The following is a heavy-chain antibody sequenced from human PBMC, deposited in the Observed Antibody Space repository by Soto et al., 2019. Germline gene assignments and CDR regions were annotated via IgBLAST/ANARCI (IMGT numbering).Heavy chain of an antibody. CDR3: ARDHRKNVVMVPAAYYYYYMAV. V-gene: IGHV1-18*01. CDR2: INAYNDNT. Sequence: QVQLVQSGAEVKKPGASVKVSCKASGYTFTSYGITWVRQAPGQGLEWMGWINAYNDNTNYAEKIQGRVTMTTDTSTSTAYMELRSLRSDDTAVYSCARDHRKNVVMVPAAYYYYYMAVWGKGTTVTVSS. CDR1: GYTFTSYG. D-gene: IGHD2-15*01. J-gene: IGHJ6*03.